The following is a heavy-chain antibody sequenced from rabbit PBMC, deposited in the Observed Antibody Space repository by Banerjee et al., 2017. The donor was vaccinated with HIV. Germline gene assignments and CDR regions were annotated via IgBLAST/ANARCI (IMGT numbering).Heavy chain of an antibody. Sequence: QSLEESGGGLVQPEGSLTLTCTASGFSFSSSYYMCWVRQAPGKGLEWIGCIYAGSGNPYYASWAKGRFTISKTSSTTVALQMTSLTAADTATYFCVRKWGLWGPGTLVTVS. J-gene: IGHJ4*01. CDR2: IYAGSGNP. CDR1: GFSFSSSYY. CDR3: VRKWGL. D-gene: IGHD1-1*01. V-gene: IGHV1S40*01.